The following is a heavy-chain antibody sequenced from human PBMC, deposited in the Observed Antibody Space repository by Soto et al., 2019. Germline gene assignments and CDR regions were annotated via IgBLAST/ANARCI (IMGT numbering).Heavy chain of an antibody. D-gene: IGHD3-16*01. CDR1: GFTFNHYA. CDR2: VSGRGGST. J-gene: IGHJ4*02. Sequence: VQLLESGGGLVQPGGSLRLACTASGFTFNHYAMSWVRQAPGKGLEWVSAVSGRGGSTKYADSVKGRFIISRDNSNGTLYLQMDSLRGEDTAVYYCAKRGGYAISFYDSWGQGTLVTVSS. V-gene: IGHV3-23*01. CDR3: AKRGGYAISFYDS.